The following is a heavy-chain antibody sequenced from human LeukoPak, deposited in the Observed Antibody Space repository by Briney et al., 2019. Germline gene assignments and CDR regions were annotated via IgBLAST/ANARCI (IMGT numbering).Heavy chain of an antibody. D-gene: IGHD6-19*01. V-gene: IGHV3-30-3*01. CDR3: ARDVVNYSRAY. Sequence: PGGSLRLSCAASGFTFSSYAMHWVRQAPGKGLEWVAVISYVGSNKYYADSVKGRFTISRDNSKNTLYLQMNSLRAEDTAVYYCARDVVNYSRAYWGQGTLVTVSS. J-gene: IGHJ4*02. CDR1: GFTFSSYA. CDR2: ISYVGSNK.